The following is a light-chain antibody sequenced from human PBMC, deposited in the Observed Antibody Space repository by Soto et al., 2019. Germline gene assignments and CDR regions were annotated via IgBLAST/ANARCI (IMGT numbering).Light chain of an antibody. CDR3: ATWDDGLNGYV. J-gene: IGLJ1*01. V-gene: IGLV1-44*01. Sequence: QSVLTQSPSASGTPGQRITISCSGSGSNIGSNAVTWYQQLPRTAPRLLIYTNSQRPSGVPERFFGSKSGTSASLAITGLQSGDEADYYCATWDDGLNGYVFGTGTKVTVL. CDR2: TNS. CDR1: GSNIGSNA.